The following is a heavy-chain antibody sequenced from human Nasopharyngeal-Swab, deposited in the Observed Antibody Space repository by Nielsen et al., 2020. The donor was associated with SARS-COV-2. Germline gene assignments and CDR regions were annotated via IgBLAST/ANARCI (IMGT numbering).Heavy chain of an antibody. V-gene: IGHV4-59*01. CDR2: IYYSGST. J-gene: IGHJ4*02. CDR1: GGSISSYY. D-gene: IGHD3-3*01. Sequence: SETLSLTCTVSGGSISSYYWSWIRQPPGKGLEWIGYIYYSGSTNYNPSLKSRVTISVDTSKNQFSLKLSSVTAADTAVYYCARILTIFGVVALYYFDYWGQGTLVTVSS. CDR3: ARILTIFGVVALYYFDY.